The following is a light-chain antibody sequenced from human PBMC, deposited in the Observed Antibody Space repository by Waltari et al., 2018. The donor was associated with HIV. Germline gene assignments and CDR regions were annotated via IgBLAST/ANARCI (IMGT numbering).Light chain of an antibody. Sequence: QAVVTQPSSLSASPGASASLTCTLRSGISVDSYRISWYQQRPGSPPQFLLRYKSDSDNDQGSGVPSRFSGSRDDSANVEILLISGLQSEDEADYYCMTWYNGTWVFGGGTRLTVL. V-gene: IGLV5-45*02. CDR2: YKSDSDN. J-gene: IGLJ3*02. CDR3: MTWYNGTWV. CDR1: SGISVDSYR.